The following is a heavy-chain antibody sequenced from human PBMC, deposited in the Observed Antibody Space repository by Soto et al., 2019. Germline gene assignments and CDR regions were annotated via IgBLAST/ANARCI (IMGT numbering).Heavy chain of an antibody. CDR1: GFTFSSYW. V-gene: IGHV3-74*01. CDR3: ARDLVVIAAAGEYNWFDP. Sequence: PGGSLRLSCAASGFTFSSYWMHWVRQAPGKGLVWVSRINSDGSSTSYTDSVKGRFTISRDNAKNTLYLQMNSLRAEDTAVYYCARDLVVIAAAGEYNWFDPWGQGTLVTVSS. J-gene: IGHJ5*02. CDR2: INSDGSST. D-gene: IGHD6-13*01.